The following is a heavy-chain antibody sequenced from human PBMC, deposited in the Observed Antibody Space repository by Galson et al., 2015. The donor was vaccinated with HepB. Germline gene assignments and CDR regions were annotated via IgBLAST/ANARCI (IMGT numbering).Heavy chain of an antibody. D-gene: IGHD3-16*02. CDR3: AREGYTAHEYYYYYMDV. V-gene: IGHV3-21*01. J-gene: IGHJ6*03. CDR2: ISSSSSYI. CDR1: GFTFSSYT. Sequence: SLRLSCAASGFTFSSYTMKWVRQAPGKGLEWVSCISSSSSYIYYADSVKGRFTISRDNAKNSLYLQMNSLRAEDTAVYYCAREGYTAHEYYYYYMDVWGTGTTVTVSS.